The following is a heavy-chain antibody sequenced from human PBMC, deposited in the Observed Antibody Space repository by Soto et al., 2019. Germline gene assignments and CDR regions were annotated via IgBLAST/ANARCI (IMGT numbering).Heavy chain of an antibody. V-gene: IGHV1-2*04. J-gene: IGHJ5*02. D-gene: IGHD2-15*01. CDR3: ARGRGVVAATYNWFDP. CDR2: INPNSGGT. CDR1: GYTFTGYY. Sequence: AASVKVSCKASGYTFTGYYMHWVRQAPGQGLEWMGWINPNSGGTNYAQKFQGWVTMTRDTSISTAYMELSRLRSDDTAVYYCARGRGVVAATYNWFDPWGQGTLVTVSS.